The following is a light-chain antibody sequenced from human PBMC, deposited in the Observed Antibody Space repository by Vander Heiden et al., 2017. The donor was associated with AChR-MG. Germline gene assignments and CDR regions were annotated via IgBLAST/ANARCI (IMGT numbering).Light chain of an antibody. CDR2: KDR. Sequence: SYELTQPPSVSVSPGQTARNTCSGDALTKQYAYWYQQKPGQAPVLVIYKDRERPSGIPERFSGSSSGTTVTLTISGVQAEDEADYYCQSADSSGTYWVFGGGTKLTVL. CDR3: QSADSSGTYWV. J-gene: IGLJ3*02. CDR1: ALTKQY. V-gene: IGLV3-25*03.